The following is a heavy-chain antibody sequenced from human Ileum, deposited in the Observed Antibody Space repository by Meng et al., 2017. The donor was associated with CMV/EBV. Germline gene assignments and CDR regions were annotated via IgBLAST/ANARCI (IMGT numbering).Heavy chain of an antibody. J-gene: IGHJ4*02. CDR3: AKELLGALHY. CDR2: ILYDGSMT. CDR1: AFTFNAYG. D-gene: IGHD6-6*01. Sequence: LSCAASAFTFNAYGSPWFRQAPGKGLVWVAVILYDGSMTSYGDSVRGRFTISRDNSREMVFLQMNALRAEDTAVYYCAKELLGALHYWGQGTLVTVSS. V-gene: IGHV3-33*06.